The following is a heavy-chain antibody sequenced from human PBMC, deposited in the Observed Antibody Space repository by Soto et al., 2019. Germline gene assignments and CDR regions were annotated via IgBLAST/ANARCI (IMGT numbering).Heavy chain of an antibody. CDR3: AKVGGGCSGGSCYDNYYYYGMDV. J-gene: IGHJ6*02. D-gene: IGHD2-15*01. Sequence: PGGSLRLSCAASGFTFSSYAMSWVRQAPGKGLEWVSAISGSGGSTYYADSVKGRFTISRDNSKNTLYLQMNSLRAEDTAVYYCAKVGGGCSGGSCYDNYYYYGMDVWGQGTTVTVSS. V-gene: IGHV3-23*01. CDR2: ISGSGGST. CDR1: GFTFSSYA.